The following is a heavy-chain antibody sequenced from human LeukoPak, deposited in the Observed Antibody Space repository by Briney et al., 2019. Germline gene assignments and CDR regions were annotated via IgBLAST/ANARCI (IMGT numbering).Heavy chain of an antibody. CDR1: GASIRSSSYY. J-gene: IGHJ3*02. Sequence: PSETLSLTCTVSGASIRSSSYYWGWIRQPPGKGLEWIGYIYYSGSTNYNPSLKSRVTISVDTSKNQFSLKLSSVTAADTAVYYCASLLRYFDWKGAFDIWGQGTMVTVSS. CDR3: ASLLRYFDWKGAFDI. CDR2: IYYSGST. D-gene: IGHD3-9*01. V-gene: IGHV4-61*05.